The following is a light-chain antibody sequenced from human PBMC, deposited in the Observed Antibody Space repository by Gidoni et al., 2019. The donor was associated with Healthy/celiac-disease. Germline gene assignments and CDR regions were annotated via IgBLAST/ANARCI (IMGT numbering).Light chain of an antibody. Sequence: DIQMTQSTSSLSASGGDRVPITCRESQGIRNDLGWYQQKPGKAPKRLIYAASSLHSGVPSWCSGSVSGTEFTLTTSSLQPEDFASYYCLQHNSYPPVTFGGGTKVEIK. CDR1: QGIRND. CDR2: AAS. CDR3: LQHNSYPPVT. J-gene: IGKJ4*01. V-gene: IGKV1-17*01.